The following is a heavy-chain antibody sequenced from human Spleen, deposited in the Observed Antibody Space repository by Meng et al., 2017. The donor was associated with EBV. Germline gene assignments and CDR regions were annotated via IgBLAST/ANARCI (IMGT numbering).Heavy chain of an antibody. J-gene: IGHJ5*02. CDR3: VHSFGTSLPQFDP. V-gene: IGHV2-5*02. CDR2: IYWDDDK. CDR1: GFQLNSSGVG. Sequence: ALELPGPELLQPTQTLPLTRRFSGFQLNSSGVGLGWIRHTRVHALEWRALIYWDDDKRYSPSLETRPTITKDTSKNLVVLTMANMDPVDTATYYCVHSFGTSLPQFDPWGQGTLVTVSS. D-gene: IGHD1-14*01.